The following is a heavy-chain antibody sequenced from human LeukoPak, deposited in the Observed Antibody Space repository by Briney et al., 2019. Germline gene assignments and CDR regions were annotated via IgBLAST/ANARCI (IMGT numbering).Heavy chain of an antibody. CDR1: GFTFDDYG. Sequence: GGSLRLSCAASGFTFDDYGMSWVRQAPGKGLEWVSGINWNGGSTGYADSVKGRFTISRDNAKNSLYLQMNSLRAEDTALYYCVRGLGNPSGVDYWGQGTLVTVSS. CDR3: VRGLGNPSGVDY. J-gene: IGHJ4*02. CDR2: INWNGGST. V-gene: IGHV3-20*04. D-gene: IGHD3-16*01.